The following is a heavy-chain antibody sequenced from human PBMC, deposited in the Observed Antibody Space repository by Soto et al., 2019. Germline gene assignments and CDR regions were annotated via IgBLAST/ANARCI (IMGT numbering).Heavy chain of an antibody. CDR2: INHSGST. CDR1: GGSFSGYY. D-gene: IGHD2-8*01. CDR3: ARGLYGVGYYYYMDV. Sequence: SETLSLTCAVYGGSFSGYYWSWIRQPPGKGLEWIGEINHSGSTSYNPSLKSRVTISVDTSKNQFSLKLSSVTAADTAVYYCARGLYGVGYYYYMDVWGKGTTVTVSS. V-gene: IGHV4-34*01. J-gene: IGHJ6*03.